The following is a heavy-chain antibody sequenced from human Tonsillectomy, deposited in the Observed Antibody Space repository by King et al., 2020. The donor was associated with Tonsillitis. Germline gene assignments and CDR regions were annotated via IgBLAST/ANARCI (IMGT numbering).Heavy chain of an antibody. Sequence: VQLVQSGAEVKKPGESLKISCKGSGYSFTSYWIGWVRQMPGKGLEWMGIIYPGDSDTRYSPSFQGTVTISADKSTSTAYLQWSRLKASDTAMYYCASPLPPNSGSYPGDDAFDIWGQGTMVTVSS. V-gene: IGHV5-51*01. D-gene: IGHD1-26*01. CDR2: IYPGDSDT. J-gene: IGHJ3*02. CDR3: ASPLPPNSGSYPGDDAFDI. CDR1: GYSFTSYW.